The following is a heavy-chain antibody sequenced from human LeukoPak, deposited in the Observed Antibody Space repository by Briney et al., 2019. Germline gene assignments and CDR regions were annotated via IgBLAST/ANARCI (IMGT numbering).Heavy chain of an antibody. V-gene: IGHV3-23*01. CDR2: ISGSGGST. Sequence: GGSLRLSWASSGFNFTRYAMSGGRQAPGKGLEWVSAISGSGGSTYYADSVKGRFTISRDNSKNTLYLQMNSLRAEDTAVYYSAKDPGIAVAGTKDYWGQGTLVTVSS. J-gene: IGHJ4*02. D-gene: IGHD6-19*01. CDR3: AKDPGIAVAGTKDY. CDR1: GFNFTRYA.